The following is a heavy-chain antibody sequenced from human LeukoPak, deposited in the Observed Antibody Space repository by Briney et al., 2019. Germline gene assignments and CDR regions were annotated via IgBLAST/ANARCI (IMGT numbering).Heavy chain of an antibody. V-gene: IGHV4-34*01. J-gene: IGHJ4*02. Sequence: PSETLSLTCAVYVGSFCGYYWSWIRQPPGKGLEWIGEINHSGSTNYNPSLKSRVTISVDTSKNQFSLKLSSVTAADTTVYYCAREGKLWRRQDYWGQGTLVTVSS. CDR2: INHSGST. CDR1: VGSFCGYY. CDR3: AREGKLWRRQDY. D-gene: IGHD5-18*01.